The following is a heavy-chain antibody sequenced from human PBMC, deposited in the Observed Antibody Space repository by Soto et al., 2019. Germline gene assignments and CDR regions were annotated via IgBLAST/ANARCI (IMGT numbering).Heavy chain of an antibody. D-gene: IGHD2-15*01. Sequence: SVKVSCKASGGAFSSYPINWVRQAPGQGLEWMGGIIPFFGTTHSAQKFQDRLTITADESTSTTYMELSSLRSEDTAVYYCASRPVMEVAQYGNWFDPWGQGTLVTVSS. CDR2: IIPFFGTT. CDR3: ASRPVMEVAQYGNWFDP. CDR1: GGAFSSYP. J-gene: IGHJ5*02. V-gene: IGHV1-69*13.